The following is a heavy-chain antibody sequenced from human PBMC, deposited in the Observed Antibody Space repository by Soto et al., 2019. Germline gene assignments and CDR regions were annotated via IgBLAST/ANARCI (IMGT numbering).Heavy chain of an antibody. V-gene: IGHV4-4*07. Sequence: QVQLQESGPGLVRPSETLSLTCTVSGGSISSYRWSWIRQPAGKGLEWIGRLNTYGNTHYNPSLKSRVTVSVDTSRTQCFLTLRSVTAADSAVYHCGRESGETWDYEASWGQGTPVTVSS. CDR1: GGSISSYR. J-gene: IGHJ5*02. D-gene: IGHD1-7*01. CDR3: GRESGETWDYEAS. CDR2: LNTYGNT.